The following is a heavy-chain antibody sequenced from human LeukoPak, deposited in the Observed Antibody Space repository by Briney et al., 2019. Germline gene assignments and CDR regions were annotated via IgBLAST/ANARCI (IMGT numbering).Heavy chain of an antibody. J-gene: IGHJ4*02. D-gene: IGHD5-18*01. CDR1: GFAFSDAW. CDR2: ISGSGFST. Sequence: GGSLRLSCVASGFAFSDAWMNWVRQAPGKGLEWVSAISGSGFSTYYADSVKGRFTISRDNSKNTLYLQMNSLRAEDTAVYYCASQGVDTTLFFRYYFDYWGQGTLVTVSS. CDR3: ASQGVDTTLFFRYYFDY. V-gene: IGHV3-23*01.